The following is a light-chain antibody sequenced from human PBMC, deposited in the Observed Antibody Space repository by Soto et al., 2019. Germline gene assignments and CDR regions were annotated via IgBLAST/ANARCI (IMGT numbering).Light chain of an antibody. Sequence: QSVLTQPASVSGSPGQSIAISCTGSSSDVGGYNCVSWYQQHPGKAPKLMIFEVSNRPSGVSDRFSGSKSGNTASLTISGLQAEDEADYYCCSLTSSRTAVFGTGTKLTVL. V-gene: IGLV2-14*01. CDR1: SSDVGGYNC. J-gene: IGLJ1*01. CDR2: EVS. CDR3: CSLTSSRTAV.